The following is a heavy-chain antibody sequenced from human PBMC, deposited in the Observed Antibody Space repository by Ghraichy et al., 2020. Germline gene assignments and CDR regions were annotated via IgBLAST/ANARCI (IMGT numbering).Heavy chain of an antibody. CDR3: ARDGTDNSGYHMRALDI. V-gene: IGHV4-59*01. J-gene: IGHJ3*02. Sequence: SETLSLTCSVSGGSISNYYWSWIRQPPGKGLEWIGYIFVGGSSGYNPSLKSRVTTSVDTSKNQFSLKLRSVTAADTAVYFCARDGTDNSGYHMRALDIWGQGTMVTVSS. CDR1: GGSISNYY. D-gene: IGHD3-22*01. CDR2: IFVGGSS.